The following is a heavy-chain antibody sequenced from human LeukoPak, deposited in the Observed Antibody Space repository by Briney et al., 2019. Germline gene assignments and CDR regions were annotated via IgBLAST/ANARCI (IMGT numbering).Heavy chain of an antibody. CDR2: ISTSSSYI. V-gene: IGHV3-21*01. D-gene: IGHD4-17*01. J-gene: IGHJ4*02. CDR3: ARDRYGDYAFDY. CDR1: GFTFSSYT. Sequence: GGSLRLSCTASGFTFSSYTMNWVRGAPGKGLEWVSSISTSSSYIYYADSVKGRFTISRDNAKNSLYLQMNSLRAEDTAVYYCARDRYGDYAFDYWGQGTLVTVSS.